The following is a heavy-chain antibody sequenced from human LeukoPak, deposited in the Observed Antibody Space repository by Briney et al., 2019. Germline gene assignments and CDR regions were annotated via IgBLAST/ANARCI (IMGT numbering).Heavy chain of an antibody. D-gene: IGHD3-16*01. CDR1: GYTFSNFD. V-gene: IGHV1-8*01. Sequence: ASVKVSCKASGYTFSNFDINWVRQATGQGLEYLGWMNPNSGNTGLTQKFQGRATMTRDSSISTAFLDLNILTSDDTAVYYCARSGFGSESHFDAWGQGTPVTVSS. J-gene: IGHJ4*02. CDR3: ARSGFGSESHFDA. CDR2: MNPNSGNT.